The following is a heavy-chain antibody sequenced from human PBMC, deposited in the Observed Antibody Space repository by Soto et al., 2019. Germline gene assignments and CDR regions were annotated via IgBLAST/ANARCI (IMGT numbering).Heavy chain of an antibody. CDR3: ARERATYDYYYYMDV. J-gene: IGHJ6*03. Sequence: EVQLVESGGGLVKPGGSLRLSCAASGFTFSSYSMNWVRQAPGKGLEWVSSISSSSSYIYYADSVKGRFTIPKDNAKNSLYLQMNSLRAEDTAVYYCARERATYDYYYYMDVWGKGTTVTVSS. V-gene: IGHV3-21*01. CDR1: GFTFSSYS. CDR2: ISSSSSYI.